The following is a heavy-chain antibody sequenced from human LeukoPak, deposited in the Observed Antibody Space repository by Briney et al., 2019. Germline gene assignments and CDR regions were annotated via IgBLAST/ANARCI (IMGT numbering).Heavy chain of an antibody. CDR3: ARLVMRLRAFDY. V-gene: IGHV4-39*01. CDR2: MYYSGNA. CDR1: GGSIYSTYY. D-gene: IGHD6-13*01. Sequence: SETLSLTCTVSGGSIYSTYYWGWIRQPPGKGLEWIGSMYYSGNAYYNPSLKSRVTISVDTSNNQFSLKLSSVTAAGTAVYYCARLVMRLRAFDYWGQGTLVTVSS. J-gene: IGHJ4*02.